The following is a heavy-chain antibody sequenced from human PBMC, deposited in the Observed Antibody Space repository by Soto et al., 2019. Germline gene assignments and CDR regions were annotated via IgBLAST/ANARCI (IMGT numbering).Heavy chain of an antibody. CDR3: ARRILELRRIYSRMDV. J-gene: IGHJ6*04. CDR1: GGSFSGYY. D-gene: IGHD1-7*01. CDR2: INHSGST. V-gene: IGHV4-34*01. Sequence: SETLSLTCAVYGGSFSGYYWSWIRQPPGKGLEWIGEINHSGSTNYNPSLKSRVTISVDTSKNQFSLKLSSVTAADTAVYYCARRILELRRIYSRMDVWGKGTTVTVSS.